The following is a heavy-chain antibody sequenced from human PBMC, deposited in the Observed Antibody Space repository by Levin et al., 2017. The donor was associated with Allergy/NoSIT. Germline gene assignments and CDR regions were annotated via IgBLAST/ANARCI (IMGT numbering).Heavy chain of an antibody. CDR1: GYTFTSYG. Sequence: ASVKVSCKASGYTFTSYGISWVRQAPGQGLEWMGWISAYNGNTNYAQKLQGRVTMTTDTSTSTAYMELRSLRSDDTAVYYCARGGTAMVSRPYYYGMDVWGQGTTVTVSS. V-gene: IGHV1-18*01. CDR2: ISAYNGNT. CDR3: ARGGTAMVSRPYYYGMDV. J-gene: IGHJ6*02. D-gene: IGHD5-18*01.